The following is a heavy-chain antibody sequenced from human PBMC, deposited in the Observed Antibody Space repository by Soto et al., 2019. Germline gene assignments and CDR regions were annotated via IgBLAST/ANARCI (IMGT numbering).Heavy chain of an antibody. CDR1: GFTFNNYA. CDR2: ISGSGGST. D-gene: IGHD2-15*01. V-gene: IGHV3-23*01. Sequence: SLRLSCAASGFTFNNYAMTWVRQAPGKGLEWVSVISGSGGSTHYADSVQGRFSISRDNSKNTVYLHMNSLGVEDTALYYCAKVIVVIAAAGDYFDSWGQGTQVTVSS. CDR3: AKVIVVIAAAGDYFDS. J-gene: IGHJ4*02.